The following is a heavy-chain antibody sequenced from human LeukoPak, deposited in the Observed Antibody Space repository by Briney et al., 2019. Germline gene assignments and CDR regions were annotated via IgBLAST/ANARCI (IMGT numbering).Heavy chain of an antibody. V-gene: IGHV3-23*01. CDR1: GFTFSTYA. Sequence: GGSLRLSCTASGFTFSTYAMSWVRQAPGKGLEWVSGISDSGGSTYYADSVKGRFTISRGNPKNTLFLQMSSLRAEDTAVYYCAKGISPLDYWGQGTLVTVSS. J-gene: IGHJ4*02. D-gene: IGHD2-15*01. CDR3: AKGISPLDY. CDR2: ISDSGGST.